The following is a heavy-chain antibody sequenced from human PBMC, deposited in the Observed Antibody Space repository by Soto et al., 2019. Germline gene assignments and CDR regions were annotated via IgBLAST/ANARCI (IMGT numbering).Heavy chain of an antibody. D-gene: IGHD2-2*01. CDR3: ACSKSHYYYYGMDV. CDR1: GYTFTSYG. CDR2: ISAYNGNT. J-gene: IGHJ6*02. V-gene: IGHV1-18*01. Sequence: ASVKVSCKASGYTFTSYGISWVRQAPGQGLEWMGWISAYNGNTNYAQKLQGRVTMTTDTSTSTAYMELRSLRSDDTAVYYCACSKSHYYYYGMDVWGQGTKVTVSS.